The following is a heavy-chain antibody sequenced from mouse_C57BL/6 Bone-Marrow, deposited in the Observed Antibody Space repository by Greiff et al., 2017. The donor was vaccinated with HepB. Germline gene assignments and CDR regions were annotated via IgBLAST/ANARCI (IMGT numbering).Heavy chain of an antibody. J-gene: IGHJ3*01. CDR2: INPGSGGT. D-gene: IGHD1-1*01. V-gene: IGHV1-54*01. CDR1: GYAFTNYL. CDR3: AREGDYGSPWFAY. Sequence: VQLQQSGAELVRPGTSVKVSCKASGYAFTNYLIEWVKQRPGQGLEWIGVINPGSGGTNYNEKFKGKATLTADKSSSTAYMQLRSLTSEDSAVFFCAREGDYGSPWFAYWGQGTLVTVSA.